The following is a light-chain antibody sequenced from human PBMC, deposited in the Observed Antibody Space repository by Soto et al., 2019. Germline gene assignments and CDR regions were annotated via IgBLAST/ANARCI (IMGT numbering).Light chain of an antibody. Sequence: EIVLTQSPGTLSLSPGEKATLSCRASQSVNGSHLAWYQQKPGQAPRLLIYGASSRATGIPDRFSGSGSGTDFTLTISSLEPEDFAVYYCQQFDYSSWTFGQGTKVAVK. CDR2: GAS. J-gene: IGKJ1*01. V-gene: IGKV3-20*01. CDR1: QSVNGSH. CDR3: QQFDYSSWT.